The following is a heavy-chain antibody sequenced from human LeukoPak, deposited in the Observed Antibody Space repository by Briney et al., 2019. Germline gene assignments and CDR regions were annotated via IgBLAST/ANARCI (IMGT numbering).Heavy chain of an antibody. CDR2: ISSSSSYI. V-gene: IGHV3-21*01. Sequence: GGSLRLSCAASGFTFSSYSMNWVRQAPGKGLEWVSSISSSSSYIYYADSVKGRFTISRDNAKNSLYLQMNSLRAEDTAVYYCAKTSYGDYGGWYFDLWGRGTLVTVSS. CDR3: AKTSYGDYGGWYFDL. J-gene: IGHJ2*01. CDR1: GFTFSSYS. D-gene: IGHD4-17*01.